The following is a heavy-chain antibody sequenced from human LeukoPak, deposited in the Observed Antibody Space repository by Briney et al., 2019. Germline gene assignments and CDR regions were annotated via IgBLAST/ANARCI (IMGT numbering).Heavy chain of an antibody. J-gene: IGHJ6*03. CDR1: GVTFGTYG. CDR2: IRSDGSDK. CDR3: AKVLPLTFYYMDV. D-gene: IGHD4/OR15-4a*01. V-gene: IGHV3-30*02. Sequence: GGSLRLSCVASGVTFGTYGLHWVRQAPGKGLEWVAFIRSDGSDKYYADSVKGRFTISRDNSKNTLYLQMNSLRIEDTAMYYCAKVLPLTFYYMDVWGKGTTVTVSS.